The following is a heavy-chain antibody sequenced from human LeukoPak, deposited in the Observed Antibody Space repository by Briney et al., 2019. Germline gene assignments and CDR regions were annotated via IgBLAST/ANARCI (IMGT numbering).Heavy chain of an antibody. Sequence: PSETLSLTCTVSGGSISSSTYFWGWIRQPPGKGLEWIGTVYYSGSTYYNPSLRSRVTISVDTSKNQFSLKLSSVTAADTAVYYCPSHVGGSAWYRGQFDYWGQGTLVTVPS. V-gene: IGHV4-39*01. CDR1: GGSISSSTYF. D-gene: IGHD6-19*01. CDR3: PSHVGGSAWYRGQFDY. J-gene: IGHJ4*02. CDR2: VYYSGST.